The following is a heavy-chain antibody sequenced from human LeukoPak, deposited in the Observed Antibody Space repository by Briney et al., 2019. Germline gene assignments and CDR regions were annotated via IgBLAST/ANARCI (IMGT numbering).Heavy chain of an antibody. V-gene: IGHV1-18*01. Sequence: ASVKVSCKASGYTFTSYGISWVRQAPGQGLEWMGWISAYNGNTNYAQKLQGRVTMTTDTSASTAYMELRSLRSDDTAVYYCATTTVTYLFDYWGQGTLVTVSS. J-gene: IGHJ4*02. D-gene: IGHD4-17*01. CDR3: ATTTVTYLFDY. CDR1: GYTFTSYG. CDR2: ISAYNGNT.